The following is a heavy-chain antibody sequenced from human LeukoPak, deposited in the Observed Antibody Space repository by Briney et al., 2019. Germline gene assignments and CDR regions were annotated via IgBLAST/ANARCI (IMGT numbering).Heavy chain of an antibody. Sequence: GGSLRLSCAASGFTFSSYAMSWVRQAPGKGLEWVSTISGSGGSTYYADSVKGRFTISRDNSKNALYLQMNSLRAEDTAVYYCAKEQNIEDYYFDYWGQGTLVTVSS. CDR1: GFTFSSYA. D-gene: IGHD2/OR15-2a*01. CDR2: ISGSGGST. CDR3: AKEQNIEDYYFDY. V-gene: IGHV3-23*01. J-gene: IGHJ4*02.